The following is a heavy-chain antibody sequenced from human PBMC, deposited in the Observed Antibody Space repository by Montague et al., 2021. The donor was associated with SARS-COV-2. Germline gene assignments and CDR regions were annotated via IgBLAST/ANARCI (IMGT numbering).Heavy chain of an antibody. CDR3: ASGWTLFD. CDR2: TYYRSEWHT. J-gene: IGHJ4*02. V-gene: IGHV6-1*01. Sequence: CAISGDSVSSTAAAWNWIGQSPSRGLEWLGRTYYRSEWHTDYAVSVECRLAIDADTSKNQFSLQLHSVTPEDSAVYYCASGWTLFDWGQGTLVTVSS. CDR1: GDSVSSTAAA. D-gene: IGHD6-19*01.